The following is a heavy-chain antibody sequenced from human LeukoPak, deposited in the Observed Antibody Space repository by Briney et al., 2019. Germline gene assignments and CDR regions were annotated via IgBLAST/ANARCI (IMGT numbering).Heavy chain of an antibody. Sequence: SVKVSCKASGGTFSSYTISWVRQAPGQGLEWMGRIITILGIANYAQKFQGRVTITADKSTSTAYMELSSLRSEDTAVYYCARYSGRYYDFWSGYFDYWGQGTLVTVSS. CDR2: IITILGIA. CDR3: ARYSGRYYDFWSGYFDY. D-gene: IGHD3-3*01. CDR1: GGTFSSYT. J-gene: IGHJ4*02. V-gene: IGHV1-69*02.